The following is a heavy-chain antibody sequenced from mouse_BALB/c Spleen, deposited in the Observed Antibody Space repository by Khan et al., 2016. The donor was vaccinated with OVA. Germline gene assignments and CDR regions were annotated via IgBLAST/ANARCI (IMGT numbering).Heavy chain of an antibody. J-gene: IGHJ1*01. Sequence: QIQLVQSGPELKKPGETVKISCKASGYTFTNYGMNWVKQAPGKGLKWMGWINTYTGEPTYGDDLKGRFAFSLETSASTAYLQIHNLKNEDTATYFSARVGNYWYFDVWGAGTTVTVSS. CDR1: GYTFTNYG. CDR2: INTYTGEP. V-gene: IGHV9-3-1*01. D-gene: IGHD2-1*01. CDR3: ARVGNYWYFDV.